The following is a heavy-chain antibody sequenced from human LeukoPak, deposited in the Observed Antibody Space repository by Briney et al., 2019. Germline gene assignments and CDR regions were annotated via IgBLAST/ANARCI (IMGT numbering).Heavy chain of an antibody. CDR3: AEIYSSGWASDY. J-gene: IGHJ4*02. CDR1: GGSISSSNYY. V-gene: IGHV4-39*07. Sequence: SETLSLTCTVSGGSISSSNYYWGWIRQPPGKGLEWIGNIYYSGSTYYNPSLKSRVTISVDKSKNQFSLKLSSVTAADTAVYYCAEIYSSGWASDYWGQGTLVTVSS. D-gene: IGHD6-19*01. CDR2: IYYSGST.